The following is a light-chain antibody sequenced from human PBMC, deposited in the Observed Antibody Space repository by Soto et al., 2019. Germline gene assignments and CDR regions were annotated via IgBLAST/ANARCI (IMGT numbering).Light chain of an antibody. V-gene: IGKV3-20*01. J-gene: IGKJ4*01. CDR3: QQYGSSPPLT. Sequence: EIVLTQSPGTLSLSPGERATLSCRASQSVSSSLAWYQQKPGQAPRLLIYGASSRATGLPDRFSGSGFGTDFTLTISRLEPEDFAVYYCQQYGSSPPLTFGVGTKVEIK. CDR2: GAS. CDR1: QSVSSS.